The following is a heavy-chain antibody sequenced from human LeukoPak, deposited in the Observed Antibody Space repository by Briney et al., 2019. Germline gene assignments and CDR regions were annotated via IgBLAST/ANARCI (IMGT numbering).Heavy chain of an antibody. J-gene: IGHJ3*02. V-gene: IGHV4-30-4*08. CDR3: ARVEGDFGAFDT. Sequence: PSETLSLTCTVSGGSISSGDYYWSWIRQPPGKGLEWIGYIYYSGSTYYNPSLKSRVTISVDTSKNQFSLKLSSVTAADTAVYYCARVEGDFGAFDTWGQGTMVTVSS. CDR2: IYYSGST. CDR1: GGSISSGDYY. D-gene: IGHD3-3*01.